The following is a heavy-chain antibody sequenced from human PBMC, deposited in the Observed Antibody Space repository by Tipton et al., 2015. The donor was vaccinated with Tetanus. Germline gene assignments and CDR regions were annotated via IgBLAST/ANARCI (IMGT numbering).Heavy chain of an antibody. Sequence: TLSLTCAVSGGAFSGYLWSWIRQPPGKGLEWIGEVHPRGSTNYNPSLKSRVTISLDTSKTHFYLNLSSVTAADTAVYYCARPIKQWLVPVYSWGQGTLVTVSS. CDR3: ARPIKQWLVPVYS. CDR1: GGAFSGYL. D-gene: IGHD6-19*01. CDR2: VHPRGST. V-gene: IGHV4-34*01. J-gene: IGHJ4*02.